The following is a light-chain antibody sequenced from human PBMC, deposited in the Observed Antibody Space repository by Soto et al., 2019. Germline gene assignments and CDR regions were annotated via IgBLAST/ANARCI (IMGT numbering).Light chain of an antibody. CDR2: DAS. CDR1: QSVGLS. V-gene: IGKV3-11*01. Sequence: EVVLTQSPATLSLSPGGRATLSCRASQSVGLSLAWYQQKPGQAPRLLIYDASDRASGIPARSSGSGSGTDFTLTLSSLEPEDFAVYYCQQRTSWTQWTFGQGTKVDIK. CDR3: QQRTSWTQWT. J-gene: IGKJ1*01.